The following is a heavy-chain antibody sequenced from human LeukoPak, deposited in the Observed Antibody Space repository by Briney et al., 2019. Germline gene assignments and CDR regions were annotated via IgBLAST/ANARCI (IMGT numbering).Heavy chain of an antibody. CDR2: IYYSGST. D-gene: IGHD4-11*01. V-gene: IGHV4-39*07. CDR1: GGSISSSSYY. CDR3: ARVGQYTPLGYYYYMDV. Sequence: SETLSLTCTVSGGSISSSSYYWGWIRQPPGKGLEWIGSIYYSGSTYYNPSLKSRVTISVDTSKNQFSLKLSSVTAADTAVYYCARVGQYTPLGYYYYMDVWGKGTTVTVSS. J-gene: IGHJ6*03.